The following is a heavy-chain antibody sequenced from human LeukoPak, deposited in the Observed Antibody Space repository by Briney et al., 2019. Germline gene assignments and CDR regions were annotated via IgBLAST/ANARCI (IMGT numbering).Heavy chain of an antibody. CDR3: AKDLVNTAMVKGAFDI. Sequence: GGSLRLSCAASGFTFSSYAMSWVRQAPGKGLEWVSAISGSGGSTYYADSVKGRFTISRDNSKNTLYLQMNSLRADDTAVYYCAKDLVNTAMVKGAFDIWGQGTMVTVSS. D-gene: IGHD5-18*01. CDR2: ISGSGGST. J-gene: IGHJ3*02. CDR1: GFTFSSYA. V-gene: IGHV3-23*01.